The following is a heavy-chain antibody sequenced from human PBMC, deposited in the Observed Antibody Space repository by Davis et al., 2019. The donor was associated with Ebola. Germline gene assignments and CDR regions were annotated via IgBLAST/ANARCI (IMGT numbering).Heavy chain of an antibody. V-gene: IGHV4-34*09. D-gene: IGHD3-9*01. CDR1: GGSFSGYY. CDR3: ARQILRYYGMDV. Sequence: SETLSLTCAVYGGSFSGYYWSWIRQPPGKGLEWIGEINHSGSTNYNPSLKSRLTVSLDTSKNQFSLRLSSVTAADTAVYFCARQILRYYGMDVWGQGTTVTVSS. CDR2: INHSGST. J-gene: IGHJ6*02.